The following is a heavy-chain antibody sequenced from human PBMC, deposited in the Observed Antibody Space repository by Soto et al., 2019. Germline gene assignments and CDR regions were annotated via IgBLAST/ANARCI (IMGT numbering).Heavy chain of an antibody. CDR2: IWYDGSNK. Sequence: GGSLRLSCAASGFTFSSYGMHWVRQAPGKGLEWVAVIWYDGSNKYYADSVKGRFTISRDNSKNTLYLQMNSLRAEDTAVYYCARDRQPLYSSSWFRAPPGFDPWGQGTLVTVSS. J-gene: IGHJ5*02. V-gene: IGHV3-33*01. D-gene: IGHD6-13*01. CDR3: ARDRQPLYSSSWFRAPPGFDP. CDR1: GFTFSSYG.